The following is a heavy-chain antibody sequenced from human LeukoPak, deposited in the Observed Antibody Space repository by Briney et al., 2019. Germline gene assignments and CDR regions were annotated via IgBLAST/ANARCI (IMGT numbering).Heavy chain of an antibody. CDR1: GYIFTSYW. CDR3: ARLWFGELWSWFDP. CDR2: IYPGDSDT. Sequence: GASLQISCQGSGYIFTSYWIGWGRQLPGKGLEWMGIIYPGDSDTRYSPSFQGQVTISADKSISTASLQWSSLKASDTAMYYCARLWFGELWSWFDPWGQGTLVTVSS. V-gene: IGHV5-51*01. J-gene: IGHJ5*02. D-gene: IGHD3-10*01.